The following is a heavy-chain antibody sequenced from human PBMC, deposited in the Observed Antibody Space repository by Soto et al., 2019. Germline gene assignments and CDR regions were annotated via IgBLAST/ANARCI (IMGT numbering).Heavy chain of an antibody. CDR3: AKEYCSGGSCYLLDY. D-gene: IGHD2-15*01. CDR2: ISGSGGST. CDR1: GFTFSSYA. V-gene: IGHV3-23*01. J-gene: IGHJ4*02. Sequence: EVQLLESGGGLVQPGGSLRLSCAASGFTFSSYAMSWVRQAPGKGLEWVSAISGSGGSTYYADSVKGRFTISRDNSMNTLYLQMNSLRVEDTAVYYCAKEYCSGGSCYLLDYWGQGTLVTVSS.